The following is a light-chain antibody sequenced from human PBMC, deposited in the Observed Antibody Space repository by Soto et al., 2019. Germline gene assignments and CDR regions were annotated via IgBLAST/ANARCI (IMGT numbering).Light chain of an antibody. CDR3: CSFASRSTFYV. Sequence: QSVLTQPASVSASAGQSSTISCTGTASDVGRANLVSWYPQYPGKAPKLIIYEGRRRPSGVSGRFSGPKSGNTASLTISGLQAEDEADYYCCSFASRSTFYVFGTGTKVTVL. CDR1: ASDVGRANL. V-gene: IGLV2-23*01. J-gene: IGLJ1*01. CDR2: EGR.